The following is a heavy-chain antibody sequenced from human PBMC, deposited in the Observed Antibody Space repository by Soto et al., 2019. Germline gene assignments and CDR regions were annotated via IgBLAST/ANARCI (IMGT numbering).Heavy chain of an antibody. CDR2: VNPDGSTT. V-gene: IGHV3-74*01. Sequence: EVQLVESGGGLVQPGGSLRLSCAASKFSFSGYWLHWVRQATGKGLMWVSRVNPDGSTTTYADSVKGRFTISRDNARDTVFLQMNSLRAEDTAVYYCARVASGSYDWFDPWGQGTLVTFSS. CDR3: ARVASGSYDWFDP. J-gene: IGHJ5*02. D-gene: IGHD1-26*01. CDR1: KFSFSGYW.